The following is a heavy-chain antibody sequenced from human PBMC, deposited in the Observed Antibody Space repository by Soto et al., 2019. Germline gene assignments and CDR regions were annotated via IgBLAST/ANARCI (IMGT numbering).Heavy chain of an antibody. V-gene: IGHV1-69*06. J-gene: IGHJ2*01. Sequence: QVELVQSGAEVKKPGSSVKVSCQASEDTFRNYAISWVRQAPGQGLEWMGGIIPIFGTANYAQKFQGRVTITAETSGNPVYLELTSVRSEETAVYYCASAKYDSSAYYYWYLGLWGRGTLVTVSS. CDR3: ASAKYDSSAYYYWYLGL. CDR1: EDTFRNYA. D-gene: IGHD3-22*01. CDR2: IIPIFGTA.